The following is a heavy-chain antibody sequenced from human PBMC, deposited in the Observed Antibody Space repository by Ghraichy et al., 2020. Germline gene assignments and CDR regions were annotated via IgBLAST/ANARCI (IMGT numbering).Heavy chain of an antibody. CDR3: ARGGVWAFES. CDR1: GVSFTDYY. Sequence: LTCAVNGVSFTDYYWNWIRQTPEKGLEWIGEINHSGTTNYNPSLQSRVRLSVETSKMQFSLKVNSVTAEDTAVYFCARGGVWAFESWGQGTMVTVSS. J-gene: IGHJ3*02. CDR2: INHSGTT. D-gene: IGHD3-10*01. V-gene: IGHV4-34*01.